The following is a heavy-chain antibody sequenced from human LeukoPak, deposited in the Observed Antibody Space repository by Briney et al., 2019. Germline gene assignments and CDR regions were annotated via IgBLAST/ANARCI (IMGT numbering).Heavy chain of an antibody. Sequence: GGSLRLSCAASGFTFSSYGMNWVRQAPGKGLEWVSSISSSSSYIYYADSVKGRFTISRDNAKNSLYLQMNSLRAEDTAVYYCAREGAYCSGGSCYSGSAYYYYGMDVWGQGTTVTVSS. CDR2: ISSSSSYI. V-gene: IGHV3-21*01. D-gene: IGHD2-15*01. CDR3: AREGAYCSGGSCYSGSAYYYYGMDV. CDR1: GFTFSSYG. J-gene: IGHJ6*02.